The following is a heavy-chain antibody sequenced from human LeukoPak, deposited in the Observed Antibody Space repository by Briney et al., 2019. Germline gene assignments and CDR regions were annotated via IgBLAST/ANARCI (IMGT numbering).Heavy chain of an antibody. CDR2: IYYSGST. CDR1: GGSISHYY. V-gene: IGHV4-59*01. D-gene: IGHD5-24*01. CDR3: ARGRDGYNDAFDI. Sequence: SETLSLTCTVSGGSISHYYWSWIRQPPGKGLEWIGYIYYSGSTNYNPSLKSRVTISVDTSKNQFSLMLSSVTAADTAVYYCARGRDGYNDAFDIWGQGTMVTVSS. J-gene: IGHJ3*02.